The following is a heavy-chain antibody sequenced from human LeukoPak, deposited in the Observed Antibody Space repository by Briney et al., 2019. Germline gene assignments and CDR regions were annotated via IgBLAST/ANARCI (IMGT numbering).Heavy chain of an antibody. CDR3: ARNVRGGSTYLDY. CDR1: GGSINNDF. J-gene: IGHJ4*02. D-gene: IGHD3-10*02. V-gene: IGHV4-4*07. CDR2: IYSSGTT. Sequence: PSETLSLTCTVSGGSINNDFWTWIRQPAGKGLEWIGRIYSSGTTNYNPSLKSRVTMSVDTSKNQFSLKVRSVTAADTAVYYCARNVRGGSTYLDYWGEGTLVTVSS.